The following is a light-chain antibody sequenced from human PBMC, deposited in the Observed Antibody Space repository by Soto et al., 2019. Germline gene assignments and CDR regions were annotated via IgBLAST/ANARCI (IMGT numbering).Light chain of an antibody. Sequence: EIVMAQSPATLSVSPGERATLSCRASQSVSSNLAWYQQKPGQAPRLLIYGASTRATGIPDRFSGSGSGTEFTLTISSLQSEDFAVYYCKQNNNWPPKYTFGQGTKLEIK. J-gene: IGKJ2*01. CDR2: GAS. CDR1: QSVSSN. V-gene: IGKV3-15*01. CDR3: KQNNNWPPKYT.